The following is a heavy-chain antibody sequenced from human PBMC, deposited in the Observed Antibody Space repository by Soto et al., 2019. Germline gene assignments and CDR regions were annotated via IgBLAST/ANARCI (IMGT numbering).Heavy chain of an antibody. Sequence: GGSLRLSCAASGFTFSSYGMNWVRQAPGKGLGWVAVIWCDGMNKYYADRVKGRFTISRDNSKNTLYLQTNSLRAEGTAVYYCAREKLRVVRGRPRLQYNWFDPWGQGTLVTVSS. D-gene: IGHD3-10*01. J-gene: IGHJ5*02. CDR1: GFTFSSYG. CDR3: AREKLRVVRGRPRLQYNWFDP. CDR2: IWCDGMNK. V-gene: IGHV3-33*01.